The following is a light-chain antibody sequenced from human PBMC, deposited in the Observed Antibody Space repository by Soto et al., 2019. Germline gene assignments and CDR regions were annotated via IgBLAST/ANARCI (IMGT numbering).Light chain of an antibody. CDR1: TSDVGSYNS. J-gene: IGLJ1*01. CDR2: DVS. Sequence: QSVPTQPASVTGSTAQSITISCTGTTSDVGSYNSVSWYQQYPGKAPKLMIHDVSNRPSGVSNRFSGSKSGNTASLTISGLQAEDEADYYCSSYTSSSSYVFGSGTKVPVL. CDR3: SSYTSSSSYV. V-gene: IGLV2-14*01.